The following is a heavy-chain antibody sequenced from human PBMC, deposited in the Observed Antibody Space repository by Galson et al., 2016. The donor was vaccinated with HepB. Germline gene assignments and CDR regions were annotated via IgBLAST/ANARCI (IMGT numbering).Heavy chain of an antibody. CDR1: GDSINDYY. Sequence: SETLSLTCTVSGDSINDYYWSWIRQPPGKGLQWIGYMYYSGSTNYNPSLKSRVTISGDTSKNHFSLKLSSVTAADTAVYYCARGKRAFEIWGQGTTVTVSS. V-gene: IGHV4-59*01. CDR3: ARGKRAFEI. J-gene: IGHJ6*02. D-gene: IGHD3-9*01. CDR2: MYYSGST.